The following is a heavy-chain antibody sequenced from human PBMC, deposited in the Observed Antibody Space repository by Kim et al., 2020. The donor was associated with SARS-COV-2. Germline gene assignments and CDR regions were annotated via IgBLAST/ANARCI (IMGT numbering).Heavy chain of an antibody. D-gene: IGHD3-22*01. CDR1: GYSFTSYW. CDR2: IDPSDSYT. J-gene: IGHJ6*02. Sequence: GASLKISCKGSGYSFTSYWISWVRQMPGKGLEWMGRIDPSDSYTNYSPSFQGHVTISADKSISTAYLQWSSLKASDTAMYYCSRQSGDRSGYYYVAAYYYYYGMDVWGQGTTVTVSS. CDR3: SRQSGDRSGYYYVAAYYYYYGMDV. V-gene: IGHV5-10-1*01.